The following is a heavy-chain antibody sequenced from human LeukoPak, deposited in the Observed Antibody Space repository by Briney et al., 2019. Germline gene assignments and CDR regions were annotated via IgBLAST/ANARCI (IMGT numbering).Heavy chain of an antibody. J-gene: IGHJ4*02. CDR2: IFYTGGI. Sequence: PSETLSLTCTVSGGSISSSSYYWAWIRQPPGKGLEWIGSIFYTGGIYYSSSLKSRVTISVDTSKNQFSLKLNSVTAADTAVYFCARDAGYSSRQLDYWGQGTLVTVSS. CDR1: GGSISSSSYY. D-gene: IGHD6-13*01. V-gene: IGHV4-39*07. CDR3: ARDAGYSSRQLDY.